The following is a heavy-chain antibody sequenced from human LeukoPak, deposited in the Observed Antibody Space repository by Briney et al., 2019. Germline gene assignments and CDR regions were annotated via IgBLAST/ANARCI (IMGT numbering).Heavy chain of an antibody. J-gene: IGHJ4*02. Sequence: GRSLRLSCAASGFTFDDYAMHWVRQTPREGLEWVSGISWNSGNIGYADSVKGRFTISRDNARNSLYLQMNSLRAEDTALYYCAKDITHDTVMFSFASWGQGTLVTVSS. D-gene: IGHD5-18*01. V-gene: IGHV3-9*01. CDR2: ISWNSGNI. CDR3: AKDITHDTVMFSFAS. CDR1: GFTFDDYA.